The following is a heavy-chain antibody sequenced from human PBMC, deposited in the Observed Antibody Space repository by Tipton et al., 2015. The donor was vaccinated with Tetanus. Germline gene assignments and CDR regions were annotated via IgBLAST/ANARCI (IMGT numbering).Heavy chain of an antibody. V-gene: IGHV4-39*01. CDR2: IYYSGST. CDR3: ARAGQRSTSWHYWFDP. J-gene: IGHJ5*02. CDR1: GDSITSSSYY. D-gene: IGHD2-2*01. Sequence: TLSLTCSVSGDSITSSSYYWGWIRQPPGKGLEWIGSIYYSGSTYYNPSLKSRVTISLDTSKNQFSLKLTSVTAADTAVYYCARAGQRSTSWHYWFDPWGQGTLVTVSS.